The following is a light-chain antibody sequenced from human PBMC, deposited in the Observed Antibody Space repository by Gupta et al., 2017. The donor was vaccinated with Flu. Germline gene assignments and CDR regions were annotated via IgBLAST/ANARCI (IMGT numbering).Light chain of an antibody. CDR3: QQYDNVPYT. J-gene: IGKJ2*01. CDR2: DAS. CDR1: QDISNY. Sequence: DIQMTQSPSSLSASVGDRVTITCQASQDISNYLSWYHQKPGKAPKLLIYDASNLEAGVPSRFSGTRAGTDFTFTISSLQPEDIATYYCQQYDNVPYTFGQGTKLEIK. V-gene: IGKV1-33*01.